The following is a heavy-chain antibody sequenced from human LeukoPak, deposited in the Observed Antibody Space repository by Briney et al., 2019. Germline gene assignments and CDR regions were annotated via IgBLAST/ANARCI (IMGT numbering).Heavy chain of an antibody. D-gene: IGHD6-13*01. J-gene: IGHJ5*02. V-gene: IGHV1-69*04. Sequence: SVKVSCKASGGTFSSYAISWVRPAPGQGLEWMGRIIPILGIANYAQKFQGRVTITADKSTSTAYMELSSLRSEDTAVYYCARDFGIAAAGTRYNWFDPWGQGTLVTVSS. CDR2: IIPILGIA. CDR3: ARDFGIAAAGTRYNWFDP. CDR1: GGTFSSYA.